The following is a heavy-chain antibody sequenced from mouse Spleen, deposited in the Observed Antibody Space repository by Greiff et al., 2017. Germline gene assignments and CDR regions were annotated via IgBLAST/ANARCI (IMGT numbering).Heavy chain of an antibody. CDR1: GFSLTSYG. CDR3: ARKEVGNYLSDYAMDY. Sequence: QVQLKESGPGLVQPSQTLSITCTVSGFSLTSYGVHWVRQSPGKGLEWLGVIWRGGSTDYNAAFISRLSISKDNSKSEVIYKMNSLQADDTAIYYCARKEVGNYLSDYAMDYWGQGTSVTVSS. J-gene: IGHJ4*01. CDR2: IWRGGST. D-gene: IGHD2-1*01. V-gene: IGHV2-2*01.